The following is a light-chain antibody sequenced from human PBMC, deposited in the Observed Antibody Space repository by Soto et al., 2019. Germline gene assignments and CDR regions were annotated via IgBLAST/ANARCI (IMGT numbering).Light chain of an antibody. CDR3: QQYDRWPPST. J-gene: IGKJ1*01. CDR1: QSVSNN. Sequence: EIVLTQSPGTLSLSPGERATLSCRASQSVSNNLAWYQQKPGQAPRLLIYGPSTRATGVPARFSGSGSGTEFTLTISGLQSEDIAVYYCQQYDRWPPSTFGQGTKVDI. CDR2: GPS. V-gene: IGKV3-15*01.